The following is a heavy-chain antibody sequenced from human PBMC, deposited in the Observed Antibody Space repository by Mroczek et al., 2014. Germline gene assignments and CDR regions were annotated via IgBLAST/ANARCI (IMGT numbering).Heavy chain of an antibody. D-gene: IGHD2-15*01. J-gene: IGHJ6*02. CDR1: GGSISSYY. Sequence: QVQLVQSGPGLVKPSETLSLTCTVSGGSISSYYWSWIRQPAGKGLEWIGRIYTSGSTNYNPSLKSRVTMSVDTSKNQFSLKLSSVTAADTAVYYCARSFREGYCSGGSCDYGMDVWGQGTTVTVSS. CDR3: ARSFREGYCSGGSCDYGMDV. V-gene: IGHV4-4*07. CDR2: IYTSGST.